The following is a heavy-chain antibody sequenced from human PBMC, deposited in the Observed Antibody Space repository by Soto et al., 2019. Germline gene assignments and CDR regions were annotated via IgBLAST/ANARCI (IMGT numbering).Heavy chain of an antibody. CDR1: GFTFSSHS. D-gene: IGHD6-13*01. J-gene: IGHJ3*02. CDR2: ISSSSSTI. Sequence: GGSLRLSCAASGFTFSSHSMNWVRQAPGKGLEWVSYISSSSSTIYYADSVKGRFTISRDNAKNSLYLQMNSLRDEDTAVYYCARDRTGIAAAGTFDIWGQGTMVTVSS. CDR3: ARDRTGIAAAGTFDI. V-gene: IGHV3-48*02.